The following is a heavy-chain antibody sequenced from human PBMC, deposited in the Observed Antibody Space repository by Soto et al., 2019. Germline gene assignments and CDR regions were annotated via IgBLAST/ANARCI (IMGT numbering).Heavy chain of an antibody. CDR2: INHSGST. Sequence: QVQLQQWGAGLLKPSETLSLTCAVYGGSFSGYYWSWIRQPPGKGLEWIGEINHSGSTNYNPSLKSRVTISVDTSKNQFSLKLSSVTAADTAVYYCAITAAGSGVWFDPWGQGTLVTVSS. CDR3: AITAAGSGVWFDP. CDR1: GGSFSGYY. V-gene: IGHV4-34*01. D-gene: IGHD6-13*01. J-gene: IGHJ5*02.